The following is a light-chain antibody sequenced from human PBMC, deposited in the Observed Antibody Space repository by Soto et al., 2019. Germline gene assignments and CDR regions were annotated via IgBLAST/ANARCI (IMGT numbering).Light chain of an antibody. CDR1: QSISTL. Sequence: DLQMTQSPSSLSASVGDRVTITCRASQSISTLLNWYQHKPGKAPKLLIYTASTLQSGVPPRFSGSGSGTDFTLTISRLQPEDFATYSRGQSSTTPRTFGEGTKVDIK. J-gene: IGKJ4*02. CDR3: GQSSTTPRT. V-gene: IGKV1-39*01. CDR2: TAS.